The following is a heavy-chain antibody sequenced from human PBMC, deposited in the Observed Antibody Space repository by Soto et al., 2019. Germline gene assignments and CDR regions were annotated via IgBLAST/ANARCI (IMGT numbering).Heavy chain of an antibody. CDR3: AHLPIFHEGHDAFDI. D-gene: IGHD3-9*01. Sequence: SGPTLVNPTQTLTLTCTFSGFSFIPSGVGVGCIRQPPGKALEWLSLIYWNEDKRYSPFLKSRLTITKDISKNQVVLTMTNMDPVDTATYYCAHLPIFHEGHDAFDIWGQGTLVTVSS. J-gene: IGHJ3*02. CDR1: GFSFIPSGVG. V-gene: IGHV2-5*01. CDR2: IYWNEDK.